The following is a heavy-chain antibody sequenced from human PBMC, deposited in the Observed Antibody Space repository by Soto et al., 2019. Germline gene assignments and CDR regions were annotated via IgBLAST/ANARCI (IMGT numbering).Heavy chain of an antibody. D-gene: IGHD3-10*01. CDR2: INSNGSTR. V-gene: IGHV3-74*01. J-gene: IGHJ4*02. Sequence: EVQLVESGGGLVQPGGSLRLSCEASGFIFSNYWMHWVRQAPGKGLVWVSRINSNGSTRNYADSVKGQFTISRDNAKNTVYLEMNSLRAEDAAVYYCGRGASGSYRLDYWGQGTLVTVSS. CDR1: GFIFSNYW. CDR3: GRGASGSYRLDY.